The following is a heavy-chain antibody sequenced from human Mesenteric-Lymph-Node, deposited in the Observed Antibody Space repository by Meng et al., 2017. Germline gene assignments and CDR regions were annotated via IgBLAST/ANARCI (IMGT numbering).Heavy chain of an antibody. D-gene: IGHD5-12*01. Sequence: GGSLRLSCAASGFTFSSYAMHWVRQAPGKGLEWVAVISYDGSNKYYADSVKGRFTISRDNSKNTLYLQMNSLRAEDTAVYYCARDRDSGYDGLYYYYYYGMDVWGQGTTVTVSS. CDR3: ARDRDSGYDGLYYYYYYGMDV. CDR1: GFTFSSYA. CDR2: ISYDGSNK. V-gene: IGHV3-30*04. J-gene: IGHJ6*02.